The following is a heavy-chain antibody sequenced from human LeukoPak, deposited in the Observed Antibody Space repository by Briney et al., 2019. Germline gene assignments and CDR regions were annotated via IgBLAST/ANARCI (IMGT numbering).Heavy chain of an antibody. CDR1: GFTFSSYA. V-gene: IGHV3-21*01. CDR2: ISSSSSYI. D-gene: IGHD3-22*01. J-gene: IGHJ6*03. Sequence: PGGSLRLSCAASGFTFSSYAMIWVRQAPGKGLEWVSSISSSSSYIYYADSVKGRFTISGDNAKNSLYLQMNSLRAEDTAVYYCAREGYYDSSGYYNYYYYYYMDVWGKGTTVTVSS. CDR3: AREGYYDSSGYYNYYYYYYMDV.